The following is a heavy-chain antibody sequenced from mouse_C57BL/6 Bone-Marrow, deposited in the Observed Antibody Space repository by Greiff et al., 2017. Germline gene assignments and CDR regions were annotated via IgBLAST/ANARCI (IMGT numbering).Heavy chain of an antibody. CDR3: AREEKLRLRSAY. CDR2: INPNNGGT. Sequence: VQLQQSGPELVKPGASVKISCKASGYTFTDYYMNWVKQSHGKSLEWIGDINPNNGGTSYNQKFKGKATLTVDKSSSTAYMELRSLTSEDSAVYYCAREEKLRLRSAYWGQGTLVTVSA. J-gene: IGHJ3*01. D-gene: IGHD3-2*02. V-gene: IGHV1-26*01. CDR1: GYTFTDYY.